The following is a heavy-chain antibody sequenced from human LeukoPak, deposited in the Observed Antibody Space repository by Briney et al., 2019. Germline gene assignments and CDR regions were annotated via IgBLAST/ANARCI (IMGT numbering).Heavy chain of an antibody. D-gene: IGHD3-9*01. CDR1: GYTFTGYY. Sequence: ASVKVSCKASGYTFTGYYMHWVLQAPGQGLEWMGWINPNSGGTNYAQKFQGRVTMTRDTSISTAYMELSRLRSDDTAVYYCARPYYDILTGYPNWGQGTLVTVSS. CDR3: ARPYYDILTGYPN. J-gene: IGHJ4*02. CDR2: INPNSGGT. V-gene: IGHV1-2*02.